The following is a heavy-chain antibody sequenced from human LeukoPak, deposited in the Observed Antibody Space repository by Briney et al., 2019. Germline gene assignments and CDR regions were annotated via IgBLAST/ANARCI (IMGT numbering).Heavy chain of an antibody. V-gene: IGHV4-59*01. CDR1: GGSISNYY. D-gene: IGHD3/OR15-3a*01. CDR2: IYYSGST. Sequence: SETLSLTCTVSGGSISNYYWSWIRQPPGKGLEWIGYIYYSGSTNYNPSLKSRVTISVDTSKNQFSLKVNSVTAADTAVYYCARQTGSGLFILPGGQGTLVTGSS. CDR3: ARQTGSGLFILP. J-gene: IGHJ4*02.